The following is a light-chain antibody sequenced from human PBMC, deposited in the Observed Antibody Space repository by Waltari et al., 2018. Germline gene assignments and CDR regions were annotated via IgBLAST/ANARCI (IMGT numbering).Light chain of an antibody. J-gene: IGKJ2*01. CDR2: WAS. CDR1: QSGLWSFNNNNY. V-gene: IGKV4-1*01. CDR3: EQEYSTPPS. Sequence: IMMTQSPDSLAVSLGERATINCKSSQSGLWSFNNNNYLAWYQQTPVQTPKLLIHWASTRESGVPGRFSGSGSETDFTLTQSSLQAEYVAVDYFEQEYSTPPSLGHGSKLEIK.